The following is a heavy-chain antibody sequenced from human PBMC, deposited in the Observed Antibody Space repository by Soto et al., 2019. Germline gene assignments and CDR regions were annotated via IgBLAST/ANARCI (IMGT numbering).Heavy chain of an antibody. J-gene: IGHJ6*02. CDR2: INPNSGGT. CDR1: GYTFTGYY. D-gene: IGHD2-8*01. Sequence: ASVKVSCKASGYTFTGYYMHWVRQAPGQGLEWMGWINPNSGGTNYAQKCQGWVTMTTDTSISTAYMELSRLRSDDTAVYYCARLPTCSNGVCYGSYGMDVWGQGTTVTVSS. CDR3: ARLPTCSNGVCYGSYGMDV. V-gene: IGHV1-2*04.